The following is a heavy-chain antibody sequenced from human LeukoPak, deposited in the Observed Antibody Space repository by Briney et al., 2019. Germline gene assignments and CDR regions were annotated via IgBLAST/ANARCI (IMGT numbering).Heavy chain of an antibody. CDR2: ISYDGSNK. CDR3: ARYYDSSGYYHLTNYYYGMDV. V-gene: IGHV3-30*04. Sequence: GGSLRLSCAASGSTFSSYAMHWVRQAPGKGLEWVAVISYDGSNKYYADSVKGRFTISRDNSKNTLYLQMNSLRAEDTAVYYCARYYDSSGYYHLTNYYYGMDVWGQGTTVTVSS. CDR1: GSTFSSYA. D-gene: IGHD3-22*01. J-gene: IGHJ6*02.